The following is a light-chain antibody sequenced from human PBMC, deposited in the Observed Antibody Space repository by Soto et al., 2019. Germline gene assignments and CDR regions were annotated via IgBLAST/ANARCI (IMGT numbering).Light chain of an antibody. J-gene: IGKJ1*01. CDR3: QQYGTSPRT. Sequence: VLTQSPGILSLSPGERATLSCRASQSVTNSLLAWYQQKPGQAPRLLIYGASSRSTGIPDRFSGSGSGTDFTLSITRLQPEDFGMYYCQQYGTSPRTFGRGTKVEIK. V-gene: IGKV3-20*01. CDR2: GAS. CDR1: QSVTNSL.